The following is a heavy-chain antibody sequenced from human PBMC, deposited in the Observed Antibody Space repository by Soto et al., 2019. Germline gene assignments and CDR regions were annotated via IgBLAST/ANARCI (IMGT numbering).Heavy chain of an antibody. CDR3: VMVDNYVTPTPQDV. Sequence: QVQLVQSGDEVKKPGASVKVSCKASGYIFVNYGIAWVRQAPGQGLGWMGWISPYTGNTHSATKVQGRLTMTTDTPTSTAYMDLGSLTSYDTAVYYCVMVDNYVTPTPQDVWGQGTTVTVSS. V-gene: IGHV1-18*01. J-gene: IGHJ6*02. D-gene: IGHD3-16*01. CDR1: GYIFVNYG. CDR2: ISPYTGNT.